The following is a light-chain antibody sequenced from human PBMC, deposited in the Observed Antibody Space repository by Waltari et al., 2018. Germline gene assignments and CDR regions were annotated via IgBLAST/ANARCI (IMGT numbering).Light chain of an antibody. Sequence: SALTQPASVSGSPGQSILSCSGTDRYVGDYAFLSWYQQLPGKAPHLIIYEVSNRPSGISNRFSASKSGNTASLTISGLQAEDEADYYCSSYTTSSAPGVFGTGTRVTVL. CDR3: SSYTTSSAPGV. CDR2: EVS. CDR1: DRYVGDYAF. V-gene: IGLV2-14*01. J-gene: IGLJ1*01.